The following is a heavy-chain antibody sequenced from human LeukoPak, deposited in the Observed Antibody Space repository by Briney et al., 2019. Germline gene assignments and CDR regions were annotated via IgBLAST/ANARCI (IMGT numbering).Heavy chain of an antibody. V-gene: IGHV4-34*01. J-gene: IGHJ4*02. CDR2: IYYSGST. CDR3: ARADIVATIDY. CDR1: GGSFSGYY. D-gene: IGHD5-12*01. Sequence: PSETLSLTCAVYGGSFSGYYWSWIRQPPGKGLEWIGYIYYSGSTNYNPSLKSRLTISVDTSKNQFSLKLSSVTAADTAVYYCARADIVATIDYWGQGTLVTVSS.